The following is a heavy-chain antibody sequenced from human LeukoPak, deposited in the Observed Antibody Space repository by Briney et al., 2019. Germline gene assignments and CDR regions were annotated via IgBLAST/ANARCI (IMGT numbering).Heavy chain of an antibody. D-gene: IGHD3-10*01. Sequence: NTSETLSLTCTVSGGSISSGDYYWSWIRQPPGKGLEWIGEINHSGSTNYNPSLKSRVTISVDTSKNQFSLKLSSVTAADTAVYYCARGLFSGYYYGSGSHNWFDPWGQGTLVTVSS. J-gene: IGHJ5*02. CDR3: ARGLFSGYYYGSGSHNWFDP. CDR1: GGSISSGDYY. CDR2: INHSGST. V-gene: IGHV4-39*07.